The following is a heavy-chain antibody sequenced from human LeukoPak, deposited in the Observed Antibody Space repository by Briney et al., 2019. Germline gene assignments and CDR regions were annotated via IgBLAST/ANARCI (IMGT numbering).Heavy chain of an antibody. J-gene: IGHJ5*02. Sequence: SQTLSLTCAISGDSVSSNSVAWNWIRQSPSRGLEWLGRTYYRSKWYNDYAVSVKSRITINPDTSKNQFSLQLISVTPEDTAVYYCARGRAYSSSSAWFDPWGQGTLVTVSS. CDR3: ARGRAYSSSSAWFDP. V-gene: IGHV6-1*01. D-gene: IGHD6-6*01. CDR2: TYYRSKWYN. CDR1: GDSVSSNSVA.